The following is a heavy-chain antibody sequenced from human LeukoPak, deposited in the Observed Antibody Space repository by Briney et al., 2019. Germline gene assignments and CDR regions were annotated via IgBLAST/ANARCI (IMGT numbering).Heavy chain of an antibody. CDR3: ARCPGAVGGIAARLGANWFDP. CDR1: GYTYTSNY. V-gene: IGHV1-46*01. Sequence: ASVKVSCKASGYTYTSNYLHWVRQAPGQGLEWMGRFNPIGGGTIYAQQFQGRVSMAGDTSTSTVYMELSSLRSDDTAVYYCARCPGAVGGIAARLGANWFDPWGQGTLVTVSS. J-gene: IGHJ5*02. D-gene: IGHD6-6*01. CDR2: FNPIGGGT.